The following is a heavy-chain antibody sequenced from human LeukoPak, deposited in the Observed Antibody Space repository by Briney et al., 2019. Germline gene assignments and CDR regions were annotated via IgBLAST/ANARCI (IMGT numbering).Heavy chain of an antibody. Sequence: PSQTLSLTCTVSGGSISSGDYYWSWIRQPPGKGLEWIGYIYYSGSTNYNPSLKSRVTLSVDTSKNQFALKLSSVTAADTAVYYCARGSWSGSSNYGLDVWGQGTTVTVSS. CDR3: ARGSWSGSSNYGLDV. CDR1: GGSISSGDYY. CDR2: IYYSGST. D-gene: IGHD6-13*01. J-gene: IGHJ6*02. V-gene: IGHV4-30-4*01.